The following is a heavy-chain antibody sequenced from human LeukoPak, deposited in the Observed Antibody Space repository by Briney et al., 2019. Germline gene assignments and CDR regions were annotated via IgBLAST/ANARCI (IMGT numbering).Heavy chain of an antibody. CDR2: IDWDDDK. CDR1: GFSLSTSGMC. CDR3: ARVVTATRTFDY. D-gene: IGHD2-21*02. J-gene: IGHJ4*02. Sequence: SGPALVKPTQTLTLTCTFSGFSLSTSGMCVSWIRQPPGKALEWLARIDWDDDKYYSTSLKTRLTISKGTSKNQVVLTMTNMDPVDTATYYCARVVTATRTFDYWGQGTLVTVSS. V-gene: IGHV2-70*11.